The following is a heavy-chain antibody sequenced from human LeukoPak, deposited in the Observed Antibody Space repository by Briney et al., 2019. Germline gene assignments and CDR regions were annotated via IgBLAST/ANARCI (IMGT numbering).Heavy chain of an antibody. CDR3: AKDRSNIVATLDY. D-gene: IGHD5-12*01. CDR1: GFTFSSYA. CDR2: ISYDGSNK. J-gene: IGHJ4*02. V-gene: IGHV3-30*04. Sequence: GGSLRLSCAASGFTFSSYAMHWVRQAPGKGLEWVAVISYDGSNKYYADSVKGRFTISRDNSKNTLYLQMNSLRAEDTAVYYCAKDRSNIVATLDYWGQGTLVTVSS.